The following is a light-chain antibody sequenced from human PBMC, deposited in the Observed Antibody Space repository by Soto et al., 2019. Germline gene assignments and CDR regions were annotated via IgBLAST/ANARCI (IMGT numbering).Light chain of an antibody. Sequence: EIVMTQSTATLSVSPGERATLSCRASQSVSINLAWYQQKPGQAPRLLIYGASTRATGIPARFSGSGSGTEFTLTISSLQSEDFAVYYCQQYNNRLTFGGGTKVEIK. V-gene: IGKV3-15*01. J-gene: IGKJ4*01. CDR1: QSVSIN. CDR2: GAS. CDR3: QQYNNRLT.